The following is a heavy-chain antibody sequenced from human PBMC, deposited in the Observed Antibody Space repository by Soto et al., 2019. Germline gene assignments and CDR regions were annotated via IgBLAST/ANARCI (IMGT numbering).Heavy chain of an antibody. CDR1: EFIFSTYD. V-gene: IGHV3-30*18. Sequence: QVQLVESGGGVVQPGRSLRLSCAASEFIFSTYDMHWVRQAPGQGLEWVAAISYDGNNKYYGDSLKGRVTISRDNSKNTVCLQMNSLGPEDTAVYYCAKSRVVVTAARFDYWGRGTLVTVSS. J-gene: IGHJ4*02. D-gene: IGHD2-21*02. CDR2: ISYDGNNK. CDR3: AKSRVVVTAARFDY.